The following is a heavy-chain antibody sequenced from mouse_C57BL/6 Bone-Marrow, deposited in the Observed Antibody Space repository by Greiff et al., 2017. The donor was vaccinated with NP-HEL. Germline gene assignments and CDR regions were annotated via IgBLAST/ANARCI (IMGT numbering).Heavy chain of an antibody. CDR1: GYTFTSYW. Sequence: QVQLQQPGAELVKPGASVKLSCKASGYTFTSYWMHWVKQRPGQGLEWIGMIHPNSGSTNYNEKFKSKATLTVDKSSSTAYMQLSSLTSEDSAVYYYARTISTMVTYYFDYWGQGTTLTVSS. J-gene: IGHJ2*01. V-gene: IGHV1-64*01. D-gene: IGHD2-2*01. CDR2: IHPNSGST. CDR3: ARTISTMVTYYFDY.